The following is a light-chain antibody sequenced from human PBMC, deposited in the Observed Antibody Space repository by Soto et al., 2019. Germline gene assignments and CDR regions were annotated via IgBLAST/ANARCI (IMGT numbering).Light chain of an antibody. CDR3: QQYATSPFT. J-gene: IGKJ3*01. CDR2: GAS. Sequence: EIVLTQSPGTLYLSPGERATLSCRASQSVGSSYLAWYQQKPGQAPRVLIYGASSRATGIPDRFSGSGSGTDFTLTISRLEPEDFAVYYCQQYATSPFTFGRGTKVDI. CDR1: QSVGSSY. V-gene: IGKV3-20*01.